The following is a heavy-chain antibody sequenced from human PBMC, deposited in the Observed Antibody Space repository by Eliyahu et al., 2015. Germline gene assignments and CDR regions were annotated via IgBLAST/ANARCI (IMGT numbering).Heavy chain of an antibody. CDR3: ARDPGGSPWYFDL. CDR2: ISDSSHYT. Sequence: QVQLVESGGGLVKPGGSLRLSCAASGFXFSDYYMSWVRQAPGKGLEWVSIISDSSHYTNYADSVKGRFTISRDNAKNSLYLQMNSLRAEDTAVYYCARDPGGSPWYFDLWGRGTLVTVSS. J-gene: IGHJ2*01. CDR1: GFXFSDYY. V-gene: IGHV3-11*06. D-gene: IGHD4-23*01.